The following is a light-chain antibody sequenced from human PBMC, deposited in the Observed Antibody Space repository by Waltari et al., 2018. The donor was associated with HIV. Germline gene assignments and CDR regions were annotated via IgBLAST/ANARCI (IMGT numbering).Light chain of an antibody. Sequence: QSALTQPASVSGSPGQSITISCTGSDSDIGAYNYVSWYQVKADTAPNLIIYEVDNRPSGISTRFSGSKSGHTASLTISGLQDADESDYYCSSYTTSNTYVFGSGTNVAVL. CDR1: DSDIGAYNY. CDR2: EVD. CDR3: SSYTTSNTYV. V-gene: IGLV2-14*01. J-gene: IGLJ1*01.